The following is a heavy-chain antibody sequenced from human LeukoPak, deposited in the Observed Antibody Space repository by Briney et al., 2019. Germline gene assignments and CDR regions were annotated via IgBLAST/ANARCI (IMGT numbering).Heavy chain of an antibody. D-gene: IGHD6-13*01. CDR1: GGSISSGGYY. J-gene: IGHJ4*02. CDR3: AREGIAAAGMGFDY. V-gene: IGHV4-31*03. Sequence: SETLSLTCTVSGGSISSGGYYWSWIRQHPGKGLEWIGYIYYSGSTYYNPSLKSRVTISVDTSKNQFSLKRSSVTAADTAVYYCAREGIAAAGMGFDYWGQGTLVTVSS. CDR2: IYYSGST.